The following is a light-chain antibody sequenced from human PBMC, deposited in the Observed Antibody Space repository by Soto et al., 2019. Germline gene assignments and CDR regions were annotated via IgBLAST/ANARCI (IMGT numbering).Light chain of an antibody. CDR2: YDT. V-gene: IGLV3-21*04. J-gene: IGLJ2*01. CDR1: NIGSKG. CDR3: QVWDRSTDHLV. Sequence: SYELTQPPSMSVAPGETARIPCGGNNIGSKGVHWFQQRSGQAPVLVIYYDTDRPSGIPERFSGSNFGNTATLTISRVAVGDEADYYCQVWDRSTDHLVLGGGTKLTVL.